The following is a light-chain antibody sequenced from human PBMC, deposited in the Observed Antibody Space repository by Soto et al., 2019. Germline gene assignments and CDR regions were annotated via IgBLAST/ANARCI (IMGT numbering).Light chain of an antibody. CDR3: QQYHSYPWT. CDR1: QSISSW. Sequence: DIQMTQSPSTLSASVGDRVTITCRASQSISSWLAWYQQKPGKAPKLLIYDASSLESGVPSRFSGSGSGTEFTLTISSLQPDDFATYYCQQYHSYPWTFGQGTKVEIQ. V-gene: IGKV1-5*01. J-gene: IGKJ1*01. CDR2: DAS.